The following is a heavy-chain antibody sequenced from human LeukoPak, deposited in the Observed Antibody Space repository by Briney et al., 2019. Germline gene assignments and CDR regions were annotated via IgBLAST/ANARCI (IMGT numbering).Heavy chain of an antibody. V-gene: IGHV1-2*02. D-gene: IGHD6-13*01. CDR3: ARDMWQQFDWFDP. CDR2: INPNTGDT. J-gene: IGHJ5*02. CDR1: GYTFTAYY. Sequence: ASVKVSCKASGYTFTAYYMHWVRQAPGQGLEWMGWINPNTGDTNSAERFQGRVTMTRDSSISIAYLELSRLTSDDTAVYYCARDMWQQFDWFDPWGQGTLVTVSS.